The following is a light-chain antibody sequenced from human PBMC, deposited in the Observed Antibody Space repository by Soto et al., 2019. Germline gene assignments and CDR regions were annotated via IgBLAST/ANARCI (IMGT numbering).Light chain of an antibody. CDR3: QQYKNWPPIT. CDR1: HSVSST. V-gene: IGKV3-15*01. CDR2: AAS. Sequence: EVLFTQSPASMSLSPGERATLSCRASHSVSSTLAWYQQNPGQAPRLLIFAASTRANGIPARFSGSGSGTEFTLTISSLQSEDFAVYYCQQYKNWPPITFGQGTRLEIK. J-gene: IGKJ5*01.